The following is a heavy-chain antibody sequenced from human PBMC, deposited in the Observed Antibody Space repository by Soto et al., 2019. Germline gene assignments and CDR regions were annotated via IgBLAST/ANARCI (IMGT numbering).Heavy chain of an antibody. CDR1: GSSISSGDYY. CDR3: ARVNRYGDYYFDY. Sequence: QVQLQESGPGLVKPSQTLSLTCTVSGSSISSGDYYWSWIRQPPGKGLEWIGYIYYSGSTYYNPSLKSRVTISVDTSKNQFSLKLSSVTAADTAVYYCARVNRYGDYYFDYWGQGTLVTVSS. CDR2: IYYSGST. J-gene: IGHJ4*02. V-gene: IGHV4-30-4*01. D-gene: IGHD4-17*01.